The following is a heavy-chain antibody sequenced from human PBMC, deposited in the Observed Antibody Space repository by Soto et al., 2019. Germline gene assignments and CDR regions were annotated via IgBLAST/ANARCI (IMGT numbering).Heavy chain of an antibody. J-gene: IGHJ6*02. CDR1: GGTFSNSA. D-gene: IGHD3-3*02. Sequence: QVQLEQSGAEVKKPGSSVKVSCKASGGTFSNSAISWVRQAPGQGLERMGGIMPVFRTPDYAQRFQGRVTITADEATSTAYMELRGLRSDDTAVYFCVSDKGRTLLGGNYYYILDVWGQGTTVTVSS. V-gene: IGHV1-69*12. CDR2: IMPVFRTP. CDR3: VSDKGRTLLGGNYYYILDV.